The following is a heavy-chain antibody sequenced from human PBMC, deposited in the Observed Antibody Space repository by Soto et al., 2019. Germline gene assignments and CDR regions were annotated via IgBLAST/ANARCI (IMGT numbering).Heavy chain of an antibody. V-gene: IGHV3-72*01. Sequence: EVQLVESGGGLVQPGGSLRLSCVASGFIFSDHYMDWVRQAPGKGLEWVGRSRSKLNSYATEYAASVKGRFTSSRDESKNSLFLQMNSLKTEDTAVYYCARGGQYFWSSYYDYLGQGTLVTVSS. CDR3: ARGGQYFWSSYYDY. J-gene: IGHJ4*02. CDR2: SRSKLNSYAT. D-gene: IGHD3-3*01. CDR1: GFIFSDHY.